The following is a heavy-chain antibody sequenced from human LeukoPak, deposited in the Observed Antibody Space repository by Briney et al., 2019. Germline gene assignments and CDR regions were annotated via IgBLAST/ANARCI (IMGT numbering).Heavy chain of an antibody. CDR2: IKHSGST. CDR3: ARTHTIFGVVRRNWFDP. CDR1: GGSFSGYY. J-gene: IGHJ5*02. D-gene: IGHD3-3*01. V-gene: IGHV4-34*01. Sequence: SETLSLTCAVYGGSFSGYYWSWIRQPPGKGLEWIGEIKHSGSTNYNPSLKSPVTISVDTSKKQFSLKLSSVTAADTAVYYCARTHTIFGVVRRNWFDPWGQGTLVTVSS.